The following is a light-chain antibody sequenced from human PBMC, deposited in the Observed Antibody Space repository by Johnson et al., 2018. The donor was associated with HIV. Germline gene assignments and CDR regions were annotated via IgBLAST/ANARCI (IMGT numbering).Light chain of an antibody. CDR2: ANN. Sequence: QSVLTQPPSVSAPPGQTVTISCSGSSSNIGNNYVSWYQQLPGTAPTPLIYANNKRPSATPDRFSGSKSRTSATLAVTALHHGADADYFCGTWDRILRSGSYVFGTGTKVTVL. CDR3: GTWDRILRSGSYV. J-gene: IGLJ1*01. V-gene: IGLV1-51*01. CDR1: SSNIGNNY.